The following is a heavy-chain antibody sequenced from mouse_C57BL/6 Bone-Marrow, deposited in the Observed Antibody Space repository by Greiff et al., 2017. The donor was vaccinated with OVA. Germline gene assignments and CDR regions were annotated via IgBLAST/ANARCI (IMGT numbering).Heavy chain of an antibody. V-gene: IGHV1-7*01. CDR3: ARVYYGSSYEVDY. CDR2: INPSSGYT. Sequence: VQLQQSGAELAKPGASVKLSCKASGYTFTSYWMHWVKQRPGQGLEWIGYINPSSGYTKYNQKFKDKATLTADKSSSTAYMQLSSLTYEDSAVYYCARVYYGSSYEVDYWGQGTTLTVSS. D-gene: IGHD1-1*01. J-gene: IGHJ2*01. CDR1: GYTFTSYW.